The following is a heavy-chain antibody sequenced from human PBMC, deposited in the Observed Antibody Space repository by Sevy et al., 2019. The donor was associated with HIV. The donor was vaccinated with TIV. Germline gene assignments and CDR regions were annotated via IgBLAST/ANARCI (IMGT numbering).Heavy chain of an antibody. Sequence: GGSLKLSCVASGFTFSGSAIHWVRQASGKGLEWVGRIRGKPNSYATAYDKWVKGRFTFSRDDSENTAYLQMSSLKAEDTAVYFCTRLHGDNGGGYSFYGLDVWGQGTTVTVSS. D-gene: IGHD4-17*01. CDR3: TRLHGDNGGGYSFYGLDV. CDR2: IRGKPNSYAT. CDR1: GFTFSGSA. V-gene: IGHV3-73*01. J-gene: IGHJ6*02.